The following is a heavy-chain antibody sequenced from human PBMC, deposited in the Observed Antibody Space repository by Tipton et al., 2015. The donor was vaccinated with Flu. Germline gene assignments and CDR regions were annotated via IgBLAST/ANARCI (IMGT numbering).Heavy chain of an antibody. CDR2: IYPGASDA. J-gene: IGHJ4*01. CDR3: VGRCTISWSCPVDY. CDR1: GYSFTSNW. Sequence: VQLVQSGAEVKKAGDFLKISCKGSGYSFTSNWIGWVRQMPGKGLGWMGIIYPGASDARYSPSFQGHVTISADTSISTAYLQWSSLEASDTAVYYCVGRCTISWSCPVDYWGRGTLVTVSS. V-gene: IGHV5-51*01. D-gene: IGHD6-13*01.